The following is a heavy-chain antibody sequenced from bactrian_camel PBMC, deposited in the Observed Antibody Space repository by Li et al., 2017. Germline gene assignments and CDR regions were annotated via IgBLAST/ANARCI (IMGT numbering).Heavy chain of an antibody. CDR2: IGAGRQ. D-gene: IGHD7*01. V-gene: IGHV3S63*01. CDR1: GVTRNAYC. J-gene: IGHJ4*01. Sequence: VQLVESGGGSVEAGGSLNISCVASGVTRNAYCIGWFRQVPGKEREGVADIGAGRQYYANSVKGRFTVSQDTANNTLYLQMDNLKLEDTATYYCAKGRPRLGLVAADLDRGQGTQVTVS. CDR3: AKGRPRLGLVAADLD.